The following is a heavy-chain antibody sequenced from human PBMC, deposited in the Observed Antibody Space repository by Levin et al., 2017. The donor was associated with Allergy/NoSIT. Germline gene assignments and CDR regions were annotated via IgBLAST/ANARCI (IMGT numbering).Heavy chain of an antibody. V-gene: IGHV3-13*04. CDR3: ARGRYSSSWYDY. J-gene: IGHJ4*02. CDR1: GFTFSSYD. D-gene: IGHD6-13*01. Sequence: GESLKISCAASGFTFSSYDMHWVRQATGKGLEWVSAIGTAGDTYYPGSVKGRFTISRENAKNSLYLQMNSLRAGDTAVYYCARGRYSSSWYDYWGQGTLVTVSS. CDR2: IGTAGDT.